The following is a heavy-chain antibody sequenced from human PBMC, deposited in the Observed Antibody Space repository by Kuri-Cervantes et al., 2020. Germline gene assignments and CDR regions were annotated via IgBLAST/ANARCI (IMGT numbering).Heavy chain of an antibody. D-gene: IGHD5/OR15-5a*01. CDR2: INAGNGYT. J-gene: IGHJ3*02. CDR1: GYTFTSYG. V-gene: IGHV1-3*01. CDR3: SRTTHSVYDQDGAFDI. Sequence: ASVKVSCKASGYTFTSYGMHWVRQAPGQRLEWMGWINAGNGYTKYSQKCQGRVTITGDTSASTAYMEVSSLRSEDTAVYYCSRTTHSVYDQDGAFDIWGQGTMVTVSS.